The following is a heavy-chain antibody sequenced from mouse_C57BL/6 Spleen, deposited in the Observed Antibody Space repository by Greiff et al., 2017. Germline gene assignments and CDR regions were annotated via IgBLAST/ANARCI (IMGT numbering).Heavy chain of an antibody. J-gene: IGHJ2*01. CDR1: GYTFIRSW. CDR2: IDPSDSYT. Sequence: QVQLKQPGAELVMPGASVKLSCKASGYTFIRSWMHWVKQRPGQGLEWIGEIDPSDSYTNYNQKFKGKSTLTVDKSSSTAYMQLSSLTSEDAAVYYCARSRNYFDYWGQGTTLTVSS. V-gene: IGHV1-69*01. CDR3: ARSRNYFDY.